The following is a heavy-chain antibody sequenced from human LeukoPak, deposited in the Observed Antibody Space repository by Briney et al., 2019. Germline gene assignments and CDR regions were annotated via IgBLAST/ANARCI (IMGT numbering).Heavy chain of an antibody. V-gene: IGHV4-38-2*02. CDR3: ARYGKGLSRITMIVVARGYFDY. D-gene: IGHD3-22*01. Sequence: SETLSLTCTVSGYSISSGYYWGWIRQPPGKGLEWIGSIYHSGSTYYNPSLKSRVTISVDTSKNQFSLKLSSVTAADTAVYYCARYGKGLSRITMIVVARGYFDYWAREPWSPSPQ. CDR2: IYHSGST. J-gene: IGHJ4*02. CDR1: GYSISSGYY.